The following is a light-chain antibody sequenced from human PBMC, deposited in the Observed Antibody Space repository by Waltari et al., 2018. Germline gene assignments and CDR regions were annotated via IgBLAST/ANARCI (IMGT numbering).Light chain of an antibody. CDR3: QHHVRLPAT. Sequence: IVLTQSPGPLSLSPGGRATPSCRASQDIGHYLAWYQQKPGQAPRLLIYATSTRAAGIPDRFSGSGSGTDFSLTITRLEPEDFAVYYCQHHVRLPATFGQGTKV. CDR2: ATS. CDR1: QDIGHY. V-gene: IGKV3-20*01. J-gene: IGKJ1*01.